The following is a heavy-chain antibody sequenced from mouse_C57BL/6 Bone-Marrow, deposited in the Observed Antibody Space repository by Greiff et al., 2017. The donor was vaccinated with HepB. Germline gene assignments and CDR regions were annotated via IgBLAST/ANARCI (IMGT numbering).Heavy chain of an antibody. D-gene: IGHD1-1*01. CDR2: INPSSGYT. CDR3: ARGGIYYYGSSYDYFDY. Sequence: VQLKESGAELARPGASVKMSCKASGYTFTSYTMHWVKQRPGQGLEWIGYINPSSGYTKYNQKFKDKATLTADKSSSTAYMQLSSLTSEDSAVYYCARGGIYYYGSSYDYFDYWGQGTTLTVSS. V-gene: IGHV1-4*01. CDR1: GYTFTSYT. J-gene: IGHJ2*01.